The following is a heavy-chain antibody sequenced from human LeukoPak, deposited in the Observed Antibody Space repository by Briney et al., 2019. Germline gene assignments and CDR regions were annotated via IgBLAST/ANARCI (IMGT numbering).Heavy chain of an antibody. Sequence: SETLSLTCTVSGGSISSSSYYWGWIRQPPGKGLEWIGSIYYSGSTYYNPSLKSRVTISVDTSKNQFSLKLSSVTAADTAVYYCASIIENYYDSSGYYPGLDFDYWGQGTLVTVSS. CDR3: ASIIENYYDSSGYYPGLDFDY. CDR2: IYYSGST. J-gene: IGHJ4*02. D-gene: IGHD3-22*01. V-gene: IGHV4-39*01. CDR1: GGSISSSSYY.